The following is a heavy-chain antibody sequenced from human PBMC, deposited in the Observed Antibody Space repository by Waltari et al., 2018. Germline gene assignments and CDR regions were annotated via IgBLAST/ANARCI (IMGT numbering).Heavy chain of an antibody. CDR1: GFTFTSSA. D-gene: IGHD2-8*01. Sequence: QMQLVQSGPEVKKPGTSVKVSCKASGFTFTSSAVQWVRQARGQRLEWIGWIVVGSGNTNYGQKFQERVTITRDMSTSTAYMELSSLRSEDTAVYYCAAGLGYCTNGVCYPPFDYGMDVWGQGTTVTVSS. CDR2: IVVGSGNT. J-gene: IGHJ6*02. V-gene: IGHV1-58*01. CDR3: AAGLGYCTNGVCYPPFDYGMDV.